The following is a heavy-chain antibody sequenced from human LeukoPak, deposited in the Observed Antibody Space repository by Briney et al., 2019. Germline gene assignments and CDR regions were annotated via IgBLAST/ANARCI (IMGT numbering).Heavy chain of an antibody. D-gene: IGHD5-24*01. Sequence: GRSLRLSCAASGFNFNDAAMTWVRQAPGKGLEWVSLISSSGRNTYYTDSVRGRFTISRDNSKKTLSLQMNSLRVEDTAIYYCAKDIQLSAWGLGTMVTVSS. J-gene: IGHJ3*01. CDR2: ISSSGRNT. CDR1: GFNFNDAA. V-gene: IGHV3-23*01. CDR3: AKDIQLSA.